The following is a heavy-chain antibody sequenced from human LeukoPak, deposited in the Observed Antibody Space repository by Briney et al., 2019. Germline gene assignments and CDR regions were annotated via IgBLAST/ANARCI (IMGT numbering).Heavy chain of an antibody. CDR3: ARDYYDSSGYYYGIHDY. D-gene: IGHD3-22*01. CDR1: GGSFSGYY. Sequence: SETLSLTCAVYGGSFSGYYWSWIRQPPGKGLEWIGEINHSGSSNYNPSLKSRVTISVDTSKNQFSLKLSSVTAADTAVYYCARDYYDSSGYYYGIHDYWGQGTLVTVSS. V-gene: IGHV4-34*01. CDR2: INHSGSS. J-gene: IGHJ4*02.